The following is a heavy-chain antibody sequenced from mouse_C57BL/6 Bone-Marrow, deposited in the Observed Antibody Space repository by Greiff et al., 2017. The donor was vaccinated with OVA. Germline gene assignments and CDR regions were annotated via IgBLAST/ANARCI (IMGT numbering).Heavy chain of an antibody. Sequence: QVQLQQPGAELVRPGSSVKLSCKASGYTFTSYWMDWVKQRPGQGLEWIGNIYPSDSETHYNQKFKDKATLTVDKSSSTAYMQLSSLTSDVAEVDYCARPYYAWFAYWGQGTLVTVSA. CDR2: IYPSDSET. V-gene: IGHV1-61*01. D-gene: IGHD1-1*01. J-gene: IGHJ3*01. CDR3: ARPYYAWFAY. CDR1: GYTFTSYW.